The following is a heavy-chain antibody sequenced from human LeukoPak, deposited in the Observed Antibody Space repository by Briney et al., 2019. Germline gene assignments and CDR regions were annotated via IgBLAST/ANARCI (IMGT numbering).Heavy chain of an antibody. V-gene: IGHV1-46*01. Sequence: ASVKVSCKASGYAFTGYYMHWVRQAPGQGLEWMGIINPSGGSTSYAQKFQGRVTMTRDTSTSTVYMELSSLRSEDTAGYYCARGYPLDGNYFDSWGQGPLVTVSS. CDR2: INPSGGST. CDR3: ARGYPLDGNYFDS. J-gene: IGHJ4*02. D-gene: IGHD1-1*01. CDR1: GYAFTGYY.